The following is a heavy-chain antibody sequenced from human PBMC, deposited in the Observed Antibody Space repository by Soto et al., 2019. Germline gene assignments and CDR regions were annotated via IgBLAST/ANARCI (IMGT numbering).Heavy chain of an antibody. J-gene: IGHJ6*03. D-gene: IGHD2-2*01. CDR2: ISYDGSNK. CDR1: GFTFSSYG. Sequence: GGSLRLSCAASGFTFSSYGMHWVRQAPGKGLEWVAVISYDGSNKYYADSVKGRFTISRDNSKNTLYLQMNSLRAEDTAVYYCAKDRMSDDIVVVPAAMLYYYYYMDVWGKGTTVTV. CDR3: AKDRMSDDIVVVPAAMLYYYYYMDV. V-gene: IGHV3-30*18.